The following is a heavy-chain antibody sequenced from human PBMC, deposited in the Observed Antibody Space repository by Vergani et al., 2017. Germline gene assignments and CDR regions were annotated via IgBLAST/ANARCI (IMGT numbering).Heavy chain of an antibody. J-gene: IGHJ3*02. CDR3: ARNPYCGGDCYSDAFDI. CDR1: GGSISSGAFS. CDR2: IFQSGSP. V-gene: IGHV4-30-2*02. Sequence: QLQLQESGSGLVKPSQTLSLNCAASGGSISSGAFSWGWIRQPPGRGLQWIGHIFQSGSPDYNASLKSRVTISVDTSKNQFSLKLSSVTAADTAVYYCARNPYCGGDCYSDAFDIWGQGTMVTVSS. D-gene: IGHD2-21*02.